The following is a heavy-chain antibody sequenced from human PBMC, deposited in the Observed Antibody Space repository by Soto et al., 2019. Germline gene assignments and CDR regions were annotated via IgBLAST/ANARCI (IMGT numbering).Heavy chain of an antibody. D-gene: IGHD2-15*01. Sequence: QVQLVESGGGVVQPGRSLRLSCAASGFTFSSYAMHWVRQAPGKGLEWVAVISYDGSNKYYADSVKGRFTISRDNSKNTLYLQMNSLRAEDTAVYYCARDWVAANLDPWGQGTLVTVSS. CDR1: GFTFSSYA. J-gene: IGHJ5*02. CDR2: ISYDGSNK. V-gene: IGHV3-30-3*01. CDR3: ARDWVAANLDP.